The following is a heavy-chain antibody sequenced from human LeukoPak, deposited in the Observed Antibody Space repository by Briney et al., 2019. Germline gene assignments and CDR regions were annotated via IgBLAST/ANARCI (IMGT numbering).Heavy chain of an antibody. CDR2: INHSAST. D-gene: IGHD6-13*01. V-gene: IGHV4-34*01. Sequence: PSETLSLTCAVYGGSFSGYYWSWIRQPPGKGLEWIGEINHSASTNYNPSLKSRVTISVDTSKNQFSLKLSSVTAADTAVYYCARGPLGSGSSFDLDYWGQGTLVTVSS. J-gene: IGHJ4*02. CDR3: ARGPLGSGSSFDLDY. CDR1: GGSFSGYY.